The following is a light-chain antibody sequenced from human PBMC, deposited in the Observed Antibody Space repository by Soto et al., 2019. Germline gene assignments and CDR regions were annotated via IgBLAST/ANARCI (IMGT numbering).Light chain of an antibody. Sequence: EIVLTQSPATLSSFPGDRVTLSCRASQAVNTRLAWYQHKPGQAPRLLIYDASNRATGIPARFSGSGSGTDFTLTISDVQPEDFALYYCHQRQSWPRTFGQGTKVDIK. CDR1: QAVNTR. J-gene: IGKJ1*01. V-gene: IGKV3-11*01. CDR3: HQRQSWPRT. CDR2: DAS.